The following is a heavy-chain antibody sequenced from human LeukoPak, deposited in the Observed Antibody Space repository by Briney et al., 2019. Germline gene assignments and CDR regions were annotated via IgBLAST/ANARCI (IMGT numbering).Heavy chain of an antibody. D-gene: IGHD5-18*01. CDR3: ARDQRGDSFGENDY. J-gene: IGHJ4*02. Sequence: PGGSLRLSCAASVFTFSSHWMSCGRQAPGKGLEWVANIKPDGSERYYVDSVKGRFTISRDNAKRSLYLQMNSLRADDTAVYYWARDQRGDSFGENDYWGQGTLVTVSS. V-gene: IGHV3-7*03. CDR2: IKPDGSER. CDR1: VFTFSSHW.